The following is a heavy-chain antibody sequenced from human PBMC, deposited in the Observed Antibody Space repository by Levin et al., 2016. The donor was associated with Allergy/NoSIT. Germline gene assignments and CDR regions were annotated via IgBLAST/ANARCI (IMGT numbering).Heavy chain of an antibody. V-gene: IGHV4-34*01. J-gene: IGHJ5*02. CDR1: GGSFSGYY. CDR3: ARGGYCSSTSCFRYRNWFDP. D-gene: IGHD2-2*01. CDR2: INHSVST. Sequence: SQTLSLTCAVYGGSFSGYYWSWIRQPPGKGLEWIGEINHSVSTNYNPSLKSRVTISVDTSKNQFSLKLSSVTAADTAVYYCARGGYCSSTSCFRYRNWFDPWGQGTLVTVSS.